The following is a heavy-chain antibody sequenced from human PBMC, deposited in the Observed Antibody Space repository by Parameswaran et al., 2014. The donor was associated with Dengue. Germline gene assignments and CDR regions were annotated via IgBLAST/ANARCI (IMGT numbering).Heavy chain of an antibody. D-gene: IGHD6-19*01. V-gene: IGHV4-59*01. J-gene: IGHJ6*03. CDR3: ARVIAVAGPGWYYYMDV. CDR2: IYYSGST. Sequence: VRQAPGKGLEWIGYIYYSGSTNYNPSLKSRVTISVDTSKNQFSLKLSSVTAADTAVYYCARVIAVAGPGWYYYMDVWGQGTTVTVSS.